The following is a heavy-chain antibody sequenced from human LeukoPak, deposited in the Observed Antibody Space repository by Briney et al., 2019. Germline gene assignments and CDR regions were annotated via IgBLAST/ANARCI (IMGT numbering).Heavy chain of an antibody. Sequence: PSETLSLTCTVCGSSISSYYWSWIRQPPGKGLGWIGYLYYSGNTYYLPSLISRVTISVDTSKNQFSLQVSSVTAADTAVYYCARHRFGGSGYFDYWGQGTLVTVSS. J-gene: IGHJ4*02. V-gene: IGHV4-59*08. CDR2: LYYSGNT. CDR1: GSSISSYY. CDR3: ARHRFGGSGYFDY. D-gene: IGHD3-16*01.